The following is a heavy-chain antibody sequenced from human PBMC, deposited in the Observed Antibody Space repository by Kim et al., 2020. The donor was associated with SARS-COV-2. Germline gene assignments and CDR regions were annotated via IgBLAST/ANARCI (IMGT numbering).Heavy chain of an antibody. V-gene: IGHV3-15*01. CDR2: IKTTNEGATT. CDR3: STEITLGDEFF. J-gene: IGHJ4*02. CDR1: GFTFSRAW. D-gene: IGHD3-16*01. Sequence: GGSLRLSCAASGFTFSRAWMSWVRQAPGKGLEWVGRIKTTNEGATTDYAAAVKGRFTISRDDSEDTLYLQMNSLKSDDTAVYYCSTEITLGDEFFWGQGTLVTVS.